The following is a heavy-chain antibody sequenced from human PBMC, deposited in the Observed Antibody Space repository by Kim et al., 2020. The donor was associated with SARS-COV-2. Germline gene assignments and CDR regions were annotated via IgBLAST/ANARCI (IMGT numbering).Heavy chain of an antibody. CDR1: GGSFSGYY. CDR2: INHSGST. Sequence: SETLSLTCAVYGGSFSGYYWSWIRQPPGKGLEWIGEINHSGSTNYNPSLKSRVTISVDTSKNQFSLKLSSVTAADTAVYYCARGPHYDYVWGSYRPTYYFDYWGQGTLVTVSS. CDR3: ARGPHYDYVWGSYRPTYYFDY. D-gene: IGHD3-16*02. J-gene: IGHJ4*02. V-gene: IGHV4-34*01.